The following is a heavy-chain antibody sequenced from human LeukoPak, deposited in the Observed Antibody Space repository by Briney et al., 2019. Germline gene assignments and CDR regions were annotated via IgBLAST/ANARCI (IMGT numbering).Heavy chain of an antibody. D-gene: IGHD4-17*01. J-gene: IGHJ4*02. CDR3: ARVGDHYGDYVKFDY. Sequence: GGSLGLSCAASGFTFSDYWMHWVRQGPGKGLVWVSRINNDGTRIYYADSVKGRFTISRDNAKNTLYLQMNSLRAEDAAVYYCARVGDHYGDYVKFDYWGQGALVTVSS. CDR1: GFTFSDYW. CDR2: INNDGTRI. V-gene: IGHV3-74*01.